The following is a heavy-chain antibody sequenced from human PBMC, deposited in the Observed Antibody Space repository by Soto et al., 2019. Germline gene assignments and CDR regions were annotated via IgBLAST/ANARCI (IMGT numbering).Heavy chain of an antibody. CDR3: ARDLKFGSTHYYYYYMDV. V-gene: IGHV3-11*01. CDR1: GFTFSDYY. CDR2: ISSSGSTI. Sequence: GGSLRLSCAASGFTFSDYYMSWIRQAPGKGLEWVSYISSSGSTIYYADSVKGRFTISRDNAKNSLYLQMNSLRAEDTAVYYCARDLKFGSTHYYYYYMDVWGKGTTGTVSS. J-gene: IGHJ6*03. D-gene: IGHD3-10*01.